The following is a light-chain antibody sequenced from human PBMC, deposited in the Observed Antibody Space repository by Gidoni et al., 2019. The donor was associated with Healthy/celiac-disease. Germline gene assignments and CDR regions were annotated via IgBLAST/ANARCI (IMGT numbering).Light chain of an antibody. J-gene: IGLJ3*02. CDR3: QSYDSSLSGSV. Sequence: VTISCTGSSSKIGAGYDGHGYQQLPGTAPKLLIYGNSNRPSGVPDRFSGSKSGTSASLAITGLQAEDEADYYCQSYDSSLSGSVFGGGTKLTVL. CDR1: SSKIGAGYD. V-gene: IGLV1-40*01. CDR2: GNS.